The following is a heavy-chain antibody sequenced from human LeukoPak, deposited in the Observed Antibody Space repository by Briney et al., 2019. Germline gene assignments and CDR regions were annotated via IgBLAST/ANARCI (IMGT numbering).Heavy chain of an antibody. CDR3: ASDPSITMVRGVIILPPDY. D-gene: IGHD3-10*01. Sequence: PGGSLRLSCAASGFTFSSYWMSWVRQAPGKGLEWVANIKQDGSEKYYVDSVKGRFTISRDNAKNSLYLQMNSLRAEDTAVYYCASDPSITMVRGVIILPPDYWGQGTLVTVSS. V-gene: IGHV3-7*01. CDR1: GFTFSSYW. CDR2: IKQDGSEK. J-gene: IGHJ4*02.